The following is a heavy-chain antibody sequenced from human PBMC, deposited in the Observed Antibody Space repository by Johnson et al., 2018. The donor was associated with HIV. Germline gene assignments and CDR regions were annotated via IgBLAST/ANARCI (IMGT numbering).Heavy chain of an antibody. J-gene: IGHJ3*02. CDR2: ISGSGAST. CDR3: AKGDRYNWNYVSAFDI. D-gene: IGHD1-7*01. CDR1: GCTFSNYA. V-gene: IGHV3-23*04. Sequence: VQLVESGGGLVQPGGSLRLSCAASGCTFSNYAMNWVRQAPGKRLEWVSAISGSGASTYSVDSVKGRFTISRDNSKNTLYLQMNSLRAEDTAVYYCAKGDRYNWNYVSAFDIWGQGTMVTVSS.